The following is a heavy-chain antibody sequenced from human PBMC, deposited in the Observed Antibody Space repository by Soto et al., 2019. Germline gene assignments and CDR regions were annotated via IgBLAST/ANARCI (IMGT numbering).Heavy chain of an antibody. CDR3: ARLDGSYYYYYGMDV. Sequence: SETLSLTCTXSGGSISSSSYYWGWIRQPPGKGLEWIGSIYYSGSTYYNPSLKSRVTISVDTSKNQFSLKLSSVTAADTAVYYCARLDGSYYYYYGMDVWGQGTTVTVSS. CDR1: GGSISSSSYY. D-gene: IGHD1-26*01. J-gene: IGHJ6*02. V-gene: IGHV4-39*01. CDR2: IYYSGST.